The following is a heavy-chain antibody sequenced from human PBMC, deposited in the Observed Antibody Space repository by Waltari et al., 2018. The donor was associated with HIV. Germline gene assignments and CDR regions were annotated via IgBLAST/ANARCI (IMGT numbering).Heavy chain of an antibody. Sequence: QVQLVQSGAEVKKPGASVKVSCKSSGYTFSAHLLQWVRQAPGHGLGWLAAIDPSSGNTMYAEKFQGRVTVTRDTSTTTVYMELYGLKSEDTAVYYCAPVLSSGWYGDYWGRGTLVTVSS. CDR1: GYTFSAHL. CDR3: APVLSSGWYGDY. J-gene: IGHJ4*02. V-gene: IGHV1-46*01. D-gene: IGHD6-19*01. CDR2: IDPSSGNT.